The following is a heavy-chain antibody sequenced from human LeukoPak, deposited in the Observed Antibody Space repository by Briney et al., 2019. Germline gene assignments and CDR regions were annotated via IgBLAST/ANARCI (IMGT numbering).Heavy chain of an antibody. Sequence: SETLSLTCTVSGGSISSSSYYWGWIRQPPGKGLEWIGSIYYSGSTYYNPSLKSRVTIYLNTSKNQFPLRLSSVTAADTAVYYCARRDSSGWYDAFYIWGRKTMVTVSS. V-gene: IGHV4-39*01. D-gene: IGHD6-19*01. CDR1: GGSISSSSYY. J-gene: IGHJ3*02. CDR3: ARRDSSGWYDAFYI. CDR2: IYYSGST.